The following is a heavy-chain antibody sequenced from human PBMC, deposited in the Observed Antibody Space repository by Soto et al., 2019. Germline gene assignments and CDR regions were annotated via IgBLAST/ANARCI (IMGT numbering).Heavy chain of an antibody. CDR3: AKAGSYASDALYDFWSGYLVY. Sequence: GGSLRLSCAASGFTFSSYAMSWVRQAPGKGLEWVSAISGSGGSTYYADSVKGRFTISRDNSKNTLYLQMNSLRAEDTAVYYCAKAGSYASDALYDFWSGYLVYWGQGTLVTVSS. CDR2: ISGSGGST. J-gene: IGHJ4*02. D-gene: IGHD3-3*01. CDR1: GFTFSSYA. V-gene: IGHV3-23*01.